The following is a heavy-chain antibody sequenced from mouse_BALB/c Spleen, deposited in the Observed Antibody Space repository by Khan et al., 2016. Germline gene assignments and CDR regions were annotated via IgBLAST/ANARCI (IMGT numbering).Heavy chain of an antibody. Sequence: QVQLKQSGAELMKPGASVKISCKATGYTFSSYWIEWVKQRPGHGLEWIGEILPGSGSTNYNEKFKGKATFTADTSSNTAYMQLSSLTSEDSAVYYCARWGDYDGGVYYWGQGTTLTVSS. CDR3: ARWGDYDGGVYY. J-gene: IGHJ2*01. CDR2: ILPGSGST. D-gene: IGHD2-4*01. CDR1: GYTFSSYW. V-gene: IGHV1-9*01.